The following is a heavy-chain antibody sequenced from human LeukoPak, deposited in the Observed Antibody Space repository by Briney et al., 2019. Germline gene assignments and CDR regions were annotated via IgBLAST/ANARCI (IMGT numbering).Heavy chain of an antibody. Sequence: SETLSLTCAVYGGSFSGYYWGWIRQPPGKGLEWIGEINHSGSTNYNPSLKSRVTISVDTSKNQFSLKLSSVTAADTAVYYCARRARKDYYGMDVWGQGTTVTVSS. CDR1: GGSFSGYY. CDR3: ARRARKDYYGMDV. D-gene: IGHD6-6*01. V-gene: IGHV4-34*01. J-gene: IGHJ6*02. CDR2: INHSGST.